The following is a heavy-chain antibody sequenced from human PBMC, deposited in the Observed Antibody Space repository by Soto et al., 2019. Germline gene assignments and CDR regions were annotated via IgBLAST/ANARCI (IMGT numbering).Heavy chain of an antibody. Sequence: QVQLVESGGGVVQPGTSLRVSCVGSGFPFRSYVIHWVRQAPGKGLEGVALTSYDGSDKYYGDSVRGRFTISRDNSRNTVDLQMDSLRLEDTALYYCARWGTTGGLDVWGQGTLVSVSS. CDR2: TSYDGSDK. CDR3: ARWGTTGGLDV. CDR1: GFPFRSYV. J-gene: IGHJ1*01. D-gene: IGHD3-16*01. V-gene: IGHV3-30*19.